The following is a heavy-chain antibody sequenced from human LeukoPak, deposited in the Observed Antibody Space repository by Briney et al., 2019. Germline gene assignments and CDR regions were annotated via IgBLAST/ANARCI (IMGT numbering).Heavy chain of an antibody. CDR2: IYYSGST. D-gene: IGHD3-22*01. J-gene: IGHJ4*02. CDR1: GGSISSYY. CDR3: ARGDYYDSSGYYHFDY. Sequence: SETLSLTCTVSGGSISSYYWSWIRQPPGKGLEWIGYIYYSGSTNYKPSLKSRVTISVDTSKNQFSLKLSSVTAADTAVYYCARGDYYDSSGYYHFDYWGQGTLVTVSS. V-gene: IGHV4-59*01.